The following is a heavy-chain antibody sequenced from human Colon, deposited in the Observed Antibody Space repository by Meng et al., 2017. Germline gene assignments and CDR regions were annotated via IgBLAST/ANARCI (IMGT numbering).Heavy chain of an antibody. J-gene: IGHJ4*02. Sequence: QVHLQESGPGLVKPSETRSLTCAVSGASITTRNWWNWVRQAPGKGLEWIGDVFHTGGTSYNPSLESRLTISVDRSKNQFYLNLRSVTAADTTTYYCARGGDWGFDYWGPGTLVTVSS. CDR3: ARGGDWGFDY. V-gene: IGHV4-4*02. CDR2: VFHTGGT. CDR1: GASITTRNW. D-gene: IGHD3-16*01.